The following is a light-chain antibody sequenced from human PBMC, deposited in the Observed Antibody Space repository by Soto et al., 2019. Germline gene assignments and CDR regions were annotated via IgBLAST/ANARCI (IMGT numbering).Light chain of an antibody. CDR1: QGVRSNF. CDR3: KQYGWSFT. V-gene: IGKV3-20*01. J-gene: IGKJ4*01. Sequence: EIVLTQSPGTLSLSPGERATLSCRASQGVRSNFLAWYQQKPGQAPRFLIYGASNRATGIPDRFSGSGSGTDFTLTISRLEPEDFAVYYCKQYGWSFTFGGGTKVEIK. CDR2: GAS.